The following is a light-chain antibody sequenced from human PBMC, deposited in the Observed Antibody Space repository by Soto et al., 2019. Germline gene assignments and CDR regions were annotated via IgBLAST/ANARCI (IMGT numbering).Light chain of an antibody. CDR3: QQSYTAPSIT. CDR2: GVS. CDR1: QSISSS. Sequence: IQLTQSPSSLSASLGDKVTITCRASQSISSSLNWYQQKSGKAPNLLIYGVSRLQGGVPSRFSGSGSGTDFTLSISSLQPEDFATYYCQQSYTAPSITFGQGTRLEIK. J-gene: IGKJ5*01. V-gene: IGKV1-39*01.